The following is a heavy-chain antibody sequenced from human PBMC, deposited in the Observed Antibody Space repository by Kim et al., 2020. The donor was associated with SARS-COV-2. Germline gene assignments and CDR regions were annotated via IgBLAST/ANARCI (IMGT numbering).Heavy chain of an antibody. CDR3: AKDSGNEYGDQLDY. V-gene: IGHV3-23*01. CDR2: ISGSGART. J-gene: IGHJ4*02. CDR1: GFTFSRNA. D-gene: IGHD4-17*01. Sequence: GGSLRLSCAASGFTFSRNAMSGVRQAPGKGLDWVSAISGSGARTYYADSVKGRFTISRDNSKNTVYLQMNSLRAEDTAVYYCAKDSGNEYGDQLDYWGQGTLVTVSS.